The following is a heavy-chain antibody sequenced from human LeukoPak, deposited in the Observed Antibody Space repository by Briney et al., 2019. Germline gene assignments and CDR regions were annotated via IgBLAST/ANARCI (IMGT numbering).Heavy chain of an antibody. J-gene: IGHJ6*03. Sequence: SETLSLTCIVSGGSISSSSYYWGWIRQPPGKGLQWIGNIYYSGSTYYNPSLKSRVTISIDTSKNQFSLKLISVTAADTAVYYCAREAGVWGVYYMDVWGKGTTVTISS. CDR3: AREAGVWGVYYMDV. CDR1: GGSISSSSYY. D-gene: IGHD3-16*01. CDR2: IYYSGST. V-gene: IGHV4-39*02.